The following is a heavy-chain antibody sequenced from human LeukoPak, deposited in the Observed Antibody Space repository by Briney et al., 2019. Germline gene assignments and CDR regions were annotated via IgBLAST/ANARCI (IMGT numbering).Heavy chain of an antibody. CDR2: IYSRGST. J-gene: IGHJ6*04. CDR1: GGSINSTLYY. Sequence: SETLSLTCSVSGGSINSTLYYWVWIRQPPGKGLEWIGSIYSRGSTYYHPSLKSRVTMSMDTSKNQFSLNVISVTAADTAFYYCARDPLDVWGKGTTVTVSS. CDR3: ARDPLDV. V-gene: IGHV4-39*07.